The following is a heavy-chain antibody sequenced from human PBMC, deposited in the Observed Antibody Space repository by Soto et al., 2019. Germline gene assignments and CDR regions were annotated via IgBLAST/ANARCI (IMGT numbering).Heavy chain of an antibody. J-gene: IGHJ6*02. CDR1: GGSISSSSYY. CDR2: IYYSGST. CDR3: ARLSTRKTYYYYGMDV. Sequence: SETLSLTCTVSGGSISSSSYYWGWIRQPPGKGLEWIGSIYYSGSTYYNPSLKSRVTISVDTSKNQFSLKLSSVTAADTAVYYCARLSTRKTYYYYGMDVWGQGTTVTVSS. V-gene: IGHV4-39*01.